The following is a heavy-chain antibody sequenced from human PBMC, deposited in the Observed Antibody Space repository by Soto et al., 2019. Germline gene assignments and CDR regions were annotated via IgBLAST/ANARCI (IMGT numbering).Heavy chain of an antibody. Sequence: QVQLVQSGAEVKKPGSSVKVSCKASGGTFSSYTISWVRQAPGQGLEWMGRIIPNLGIANYAQKFQGRVTITAEKSTSTAYMELSSLRSEDTAVYYCAWGPYYYYMDVWGKGTTVTVSS. CDR2: IIPNLGIA. D-gene: IGHD7-27*01. J-gene: IGHJ6*03. CDR3: AWGPYYYYMDV. V-gene: IGHV1-69*02. CDR1: GGTFSSYT.